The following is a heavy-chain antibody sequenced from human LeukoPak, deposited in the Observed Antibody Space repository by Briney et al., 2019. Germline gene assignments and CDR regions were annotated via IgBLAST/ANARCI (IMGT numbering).Heavy chain of an antibody. Sequence: PSETLSLTCTVSGGSINSTSCYWSWIRQPAGKGLEWIGRIYTSGNTNYNPSLKSRVTISVDKSKNQFSLKMSSVTAADTAVYYCARGTVVVPAAISPFDFWGQGTLVIVSS. CDR2: IYTSGNT. CDR1: GGSINSTSCY. J-gene: IGHJ4*02. V-gene: IGHV4-61*02. D-gene: IGHD2-2*02. CDR3: ARGTVVVPAAISPFDF.